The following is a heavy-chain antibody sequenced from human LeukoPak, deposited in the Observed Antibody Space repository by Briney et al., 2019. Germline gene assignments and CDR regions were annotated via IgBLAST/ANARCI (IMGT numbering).Heavy chain of an antibody. CDR3: AKDQTPMDSGTYGFDY. V-gene: IGHV3-11*04. CDR1: GFTFTDTY. Sequence: PGGSLRLSCAVSGFTFTDTYMTWIRQAPGKGLESLSYISPSCTDISYADSVKGRFTISRDNAKNSLYLQMNSLRAEDTALYYCAKDQTPMDSGTYGFDYWGQGTLVTVSS. D-gene: IGHD1-26*01. J-gene: IGHJ4*02. CDR2: ISPSCTDI.